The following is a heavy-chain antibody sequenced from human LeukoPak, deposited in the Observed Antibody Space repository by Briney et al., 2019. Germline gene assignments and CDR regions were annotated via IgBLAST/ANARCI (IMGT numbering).Heavy chain of an antibody. CDR1: GGSISSGGYY. J-gene: IGHJ4*02. V-gene: IGHV4-31*03. CDR2: IYYSGST. Sequence: SQTLSLTCTVSGGSISSGGYYWSWIRHHPAKGLEWIGYIYYSGSTYYNPSLKSRVTVSVDTSKNQFSLKLSSVTAADTAVYYCARYDTGGSCFDYWGQGTLVTVSS. D-gene: IGHD2-15*01. CDR3: ARYDTGGSCFDY.